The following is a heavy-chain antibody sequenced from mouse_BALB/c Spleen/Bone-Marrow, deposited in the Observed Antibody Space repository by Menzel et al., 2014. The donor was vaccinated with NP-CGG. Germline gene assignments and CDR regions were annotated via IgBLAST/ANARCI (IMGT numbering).Heavy chain of an antibody. CDR2: INPDSSTI. J-gene: IGHJ3*01. D-gene: IGHD1-2*01. V-gene: IGHV4-1*02. CDR1: GFDFSTYW. Sequence: EVKVVESGGGLVQPGGSLKLSCAASGFDFSTYWMSWVRQAPGKGLEWIGEINPDSSTINYTPSLKDKFIISRDNAKNTPYLQMSKVRSEDTALYYCARLHYYGYEAYWGQGTLVTVSA. CDR3: ARLHYYGYEAY.